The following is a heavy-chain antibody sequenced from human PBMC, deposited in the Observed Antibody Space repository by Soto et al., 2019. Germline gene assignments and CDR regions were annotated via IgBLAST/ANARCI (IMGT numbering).Heavy chain of an antibody. CDR2: ISSSSSYI. J-gene: IGHJ3*02. CDR1: GFTFSSYS. V-gene: IGHV3-21*01. Sequence: GGSLRLSCAASGFTFSSYSMNWVRQAPGKGLEWVSSISSSSSYINYADSVKGRFTISRDNAKNSLYLQMNSLRAEDTAVYYCARERRGYSYGYIAFDIWGQGTMVTVSS. D-gene: IGHD5-18*01. CDR3: ARERRGYSYGYIAFDI.